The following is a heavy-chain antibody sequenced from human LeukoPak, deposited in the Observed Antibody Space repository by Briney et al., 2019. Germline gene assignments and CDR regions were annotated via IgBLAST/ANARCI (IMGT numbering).Heavy chain of an antibody. CDR1: GFTFSNYA. CDR3: ARYCTSTSCADSSYYGMDV. D-gene: IGHD2-2*01. CDR2: ISGSGGST. V-gene: IGHV3-23*01. Sequence: GGSLRLSCAASGFTFSNYAMSWVRQAPGRGLEWVSAISGSGGSTYYADSVKGRFTISRDNSKNTLYLQMTSLRAEDSAVYYCARYCTSTSCADSSYYGMDVWGQGTTVTVSS. J-gene: IGHJ6*02.